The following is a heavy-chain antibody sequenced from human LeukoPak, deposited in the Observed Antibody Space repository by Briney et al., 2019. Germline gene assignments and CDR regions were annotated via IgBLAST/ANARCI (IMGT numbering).Heavy chain of an antibody. CDR3: ARVNVEKAMGIYYYGMDV. CDR2: INTNTGNP. V-gene: IGHV7-4-1*02. D-gene: IGHD5-18*01. CDR1: GYTFTTYA. J-gene: IGHJ6*02. Sequence: GASVKVSCTASGYTFTTYAMNWVRQAPGQGLEWMGWINTNTGNPTYVQGFTGRFVFSLDTSVSTAYLQVSSLKAEDTAVYYCARVNVEKAMGIYYYGMDVWGQGTTVTVSS.